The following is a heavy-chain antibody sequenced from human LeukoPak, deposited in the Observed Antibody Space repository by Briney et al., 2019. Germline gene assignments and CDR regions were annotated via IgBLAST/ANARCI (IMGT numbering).Heavy chain of an antibody. CDR2: ISTSSSYI. D-gene: IGHD3-9*01. J-gene: IGHJ3*01. V-gene: IGHV3-21*01. CDR1: GFTFSSYN. Sequence: PGGSLRLSCAASGFTFSSYNMNWVRQAPGKGLEWVSSISTSSSYIYYADSVKGRFTISRHNAKHSLYLQMNSLRAEDTAVYYCANVYILTGGWGQGTMVTVSS. CDR3: ANVYILTGG.